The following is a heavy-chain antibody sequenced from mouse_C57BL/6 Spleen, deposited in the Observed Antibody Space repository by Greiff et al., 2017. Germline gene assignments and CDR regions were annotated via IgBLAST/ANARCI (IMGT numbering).Heavy chain of an antibody. CDR2: IDPSDSET. J-gene: IGHJ2*01. V-gene: IGHV1-52*01. D-gene: IGHD2-1*01. CDR1: GYTFTSYW. CDR3: ARRGVMGLDY. Sequence: VQLQQPGAELVRPGSSVKLSCKASGYTFTSYWMHWVKQRPIQGLEWIGNIDPSDSETHYNQKFKDKATLTVDKSSSTAYMQLSSLTSEDSAVYYCARRGVMGLDYWGQGTTLTVPS.